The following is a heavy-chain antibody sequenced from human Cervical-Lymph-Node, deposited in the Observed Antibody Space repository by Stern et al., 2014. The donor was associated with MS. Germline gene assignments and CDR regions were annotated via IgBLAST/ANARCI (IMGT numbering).Heavy chain of an antibody. CDR1: GYAFTSYD. D-gene: IGHD3-16*01. J-gene: IGHJ4*02. CDR3: ATSQGAI. Sequence: VQLVQSGAEVKKPGASLKVSCKASGYAFTSYDVNWVRQATGHGLEWLGWINTTTGNTVYAPTFQGRVTMTTNNSLTTAYMELSTLRSEDTAVYYCATSQGAIWGQGTLVTVSS. CDR2: INTTTGNT. V-gene: IGHV1-8*01.